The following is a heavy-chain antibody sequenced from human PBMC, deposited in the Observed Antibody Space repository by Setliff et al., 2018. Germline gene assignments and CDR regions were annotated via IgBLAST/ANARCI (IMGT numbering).Heavy chain of an antibody. D-gene: IGHD4-17*01. V-gene: IGHV4-59*08. CDR3: ARGRLLYVGDSHYFDI. CDR1: GGAVSGDY. CDR2: INYSGST. Sequence: PSETLSLTCSVSGGAVSGDYWTWIRQPPGKGLEYIGYINYSGSTNYSPSLRSRVTISSDTSKNQFSLQLNSVTATDTAVYYCARGRLLYVGDSHYFDIWGQGTLVTVSS. J-gene: IGHJ4*02.